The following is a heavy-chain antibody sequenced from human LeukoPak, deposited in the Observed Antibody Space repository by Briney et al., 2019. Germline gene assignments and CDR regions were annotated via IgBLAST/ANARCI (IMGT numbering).Heavy chain of an antibody. V-gene: IGHV4-30-4*01. CDR1: GDSISSDDYY. Sequence: SQTLSLTCTVSGDSISSDDYYWSWIRQPPGTGLEWIGYIYYSGSTYYNPSLKSRVTISVDTSKNQFSLKLSSVTAADTAVYYCARVPDCSSTTCLFDYWGQGTLVTVSS. J-gene: IGHJ4*02. CDR2: IYYSGST. D-gene: IGHD2-2*01. CDR3: ARVPDCSSTTCLFDY.